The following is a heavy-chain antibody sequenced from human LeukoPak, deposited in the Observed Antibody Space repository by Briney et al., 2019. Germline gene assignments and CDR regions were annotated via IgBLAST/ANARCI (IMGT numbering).Heavy chain of an antibody. J-gene: IGHJ4*02. CDR1: GFTFSSYG. D-gene: IGHD4-17*01. CDR2: ISGSGEST. Sequence: QPGGSLRLSCAASGFTFSSYGMSWVRQAPGKGLEWVSAISGSGESTYNAGSVKGRFTISRDNSKNTLSLQMNSLRAEDTAVYYCARNTDISSPDDFDYWGQGNLVTVSS. CDR3: ARNTDISSPDDFDY. V-gene: IGHV3-23*01.